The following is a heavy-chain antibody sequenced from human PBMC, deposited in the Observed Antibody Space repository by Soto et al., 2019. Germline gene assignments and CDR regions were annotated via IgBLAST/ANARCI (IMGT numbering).Heavy chain of an antibody. CDR1: GFTFSSYA. Sequence: LRLSCAASGFTFSSYAMSWVRQAPGKGLEWVSAISGSGGSTYYADSVKGRFTISRDNSQNTLYLQMNSLRGEDTAVYYCAKATYYYDSSGYYPFDYWGQGALVTVSS. D-gene: IGHD3-22*01. CDR3: AKATYYYDSSGYYPFDY. CDR2: ISGSGGST. V-gene: IGHV3-23*01. J-gene: IGHJ4*02.